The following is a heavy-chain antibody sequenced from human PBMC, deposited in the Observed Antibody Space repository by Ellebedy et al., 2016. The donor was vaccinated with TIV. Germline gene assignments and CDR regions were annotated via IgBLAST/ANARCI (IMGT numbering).Heavy chain of an antibody. V-gene: IGHV3-7*03. J-gene: IGHJ4*02. Sequence: GGSLRLSXAASGFTFSTYWMAWVRQAPGKGLEWVADINPDGTEKYYLDSVKGRFTISRDNSKNTLYLQMNSLRAEDTAVYYCAKGAGADQSGRYWGQGTLVTVSS. D-gene: IGHD3-10*01. CDR1: GFTFSTYW. CDR3: AKGAGADQSGRY. CDR2: INPDGTEK.